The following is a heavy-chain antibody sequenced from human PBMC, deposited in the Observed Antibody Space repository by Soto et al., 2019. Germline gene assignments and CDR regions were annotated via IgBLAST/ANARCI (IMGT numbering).Heavy chain of an antibody. Sequence: QVHLVQSGAEVKKPGASVKVSCKASGYSFTDYYMHWVRQAPGQGLEWMGWINTKTGGTNYAQRVQGRVTVTGDTSINTAYMELSRLRSDDTAVYYCARVGPTGWFDPWGQGNVVTVSS. CDR3: ARVGPTGWFDP. J-gene: IGHJ5*02. CDR2: INTKTGGT. CDR1: GYSFTDYY. V-gene: IGHV1-2*02.